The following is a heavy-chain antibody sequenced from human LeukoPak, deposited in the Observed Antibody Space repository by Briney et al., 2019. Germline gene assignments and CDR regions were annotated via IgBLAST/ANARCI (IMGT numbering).Heavy chain of an antibody. D-gene: IGHD5-18*01. CDR1: GYTLTELS. CDR2: ISYDGSNK. V-gene: IGHV3-30-3*01. J-gene: IGHJ6*02. CDR3: ARVDTAMEIYYYYGMDV. Sequence: SCKVSGYTLTELSMHWVRQAPGKGLEWVAVISYDGSNKYYADSVKGRFTISRDNSKNTLYLQMNSLRAEDTAVYYCARVDTAMEIYYYYGMDVWGQGTTVTVSS.